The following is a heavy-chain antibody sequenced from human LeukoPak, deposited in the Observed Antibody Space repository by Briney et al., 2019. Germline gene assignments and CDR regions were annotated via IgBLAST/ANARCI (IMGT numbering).Heavy chain of an antibody. Sequence: ASVKVSCKASGGTFSSYAISWVRQAPGQGLEWMGGIIPIFGTANYAQKFQGRVTITTDESTSTAYMELSSLRPEDTAVYYCARLNLPGYSYGFNWFDPWGQGTLVTVSS. V-gene: IGHV1-69*05. CDR1: GGTFSSYA. D-gene: IGHD5-18*01. CDR3: ARLNLPGYSYGFNWFDP. CDR2: IIPIFGTA. J-gene: IGHJ5*02.